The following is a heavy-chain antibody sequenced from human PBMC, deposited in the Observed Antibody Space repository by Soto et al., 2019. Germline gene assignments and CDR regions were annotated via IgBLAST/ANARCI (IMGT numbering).Heavy chain of an antibody. CDR3: ARVDQNSPPV. Sequence: SQTLSLTCAISVDSVSSNSAASNWIRQSPSRGLEWLGRTYYRSKWYNDYAVSVKSRITINPDTSKNQFSLQLDSVTPEDTAVYYCARVDQNSPPVWGQGNLVTSPQ. CDR1: VDSVSSNSAA. CDR2: TYYRSKWYN. J-gene: IGHJ4*02. D-gene: IGHD5-18*01. V-gene: IGHV6-1*01.